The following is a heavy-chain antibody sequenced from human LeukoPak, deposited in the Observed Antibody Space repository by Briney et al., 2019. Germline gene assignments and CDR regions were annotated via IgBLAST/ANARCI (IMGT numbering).Heavy chain of an antibody. J-gene: IGHJ4*02. D-gene: IGHD1-14*01. CDR3: VKAEYNNTWHYFDY. Sequence: GGSLRLSCAASGFTFNNYGMHWVRQAPGRGLEWVAVVSYEGSNRFSADSVKGRFTISRDNSKNTLYLQMNSLGTEDTAMYYCVKAEYNNTWHYFDYWGQGTLVTVSS. CDR1: GFTFNNYG. V-gene: IGHV3-30*18. CDR2: VSYEGSNR.